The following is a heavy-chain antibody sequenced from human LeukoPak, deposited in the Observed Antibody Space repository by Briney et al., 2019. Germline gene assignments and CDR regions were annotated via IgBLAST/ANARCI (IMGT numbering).Heavy chain of an antibody. V-gene: IGHV3-30*02. Sequence: PGGSLRLSCAASGFTFSSYGMHWVRQAPGKGLEWVAFIRYDGSNKYYADSVKGRFTISRDNSKNTLYLQMNSLRAEDTAVYYCAKDFFSGDVVPAATLDYWGQGTLVTVSS. CDR1: GFTFSSYG. CDR2: IRYDGSNK. CDR3: AKDFFSGDVVPAATLDY. D-gene: IGHD2-2*01. J-gene: IGHJ4*02.